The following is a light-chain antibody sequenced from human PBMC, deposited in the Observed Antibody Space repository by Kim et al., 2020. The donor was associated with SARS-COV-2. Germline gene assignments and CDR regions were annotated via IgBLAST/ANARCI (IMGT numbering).Light chain of an antibody. J-gene: IGLJ2*01. V-gene: IGLV3-1*01. Sequence: DKYACWYQQKPGQSPVLVIYEDSKRPSGIPERFSGSNSGNTATLTISGTQAVDEADYYCQAWDSSTSVVFGGGTQMTVL. CDR3: QAWDSSTSVV. CDR2: EDS. CDR1: DKY.